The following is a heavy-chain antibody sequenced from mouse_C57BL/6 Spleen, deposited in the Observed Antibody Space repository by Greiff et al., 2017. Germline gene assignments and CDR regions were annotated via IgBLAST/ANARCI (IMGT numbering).Heavy chain of an antibody. Sequence: EVHLVESEGGLVQPGSSMKLSCTASGFTFSDYYMAWVRQVPEKGLEWVANINYDGSSTYYLDSLKSRFIISRDNAKNILYLQMSSLKSEDTATYYCARVGGNYVYFDVWGTGTTVTVSS. J-gene: IGHJ1*03. CDR3: ARVGGNYVYFDV. CDR1: GFTFSDYY. CDR2: INYDGSST. D-gene: IGHD2-1*01. V-gene: IGHV5-16*01.